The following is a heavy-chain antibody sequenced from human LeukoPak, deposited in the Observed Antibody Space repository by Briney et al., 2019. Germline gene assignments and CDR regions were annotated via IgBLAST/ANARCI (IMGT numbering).Heavy chain of an antibody. CDR1: GFIFDDYA. V-gene: IGHV3-43*02. CDR2: ISGDGGST. Sequence: PGVSLRLSCAASGFIFDDYAMHWVRQAPGKGLEWVSFISGDGGSTSYADSVKGRFTTPRDNSKNSLYLRMNSLRIEDTALYYCAKVGHPYDFWSGYKWGQGTLVTVSS. CDR3: AKVGHPYDFWSGYK. D-gene: IGHD3-3*01. J-gene: IGHJ4*02.